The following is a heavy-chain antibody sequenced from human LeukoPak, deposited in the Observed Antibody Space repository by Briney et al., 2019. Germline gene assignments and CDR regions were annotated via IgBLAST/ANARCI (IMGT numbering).Heavy chain of an antibody. D-gene: IGHD3-10*01. Sequence: GASVKVSCRASGCTFTGCYMHWVRQAPGQGLEWMGWINPNSGGTGCAQKFQGRVTVARDTSIGTAYMELSRLRSDDTAVYYCARVNYYYGSGSYSYYYGMDVWGQGTTVTVSS. V-gene: IGHV1-2*02. CDR1: GCTFTGCY. CDR2: INPNSGGT. J-gene: IGHJ6*02. CDR3: ARVNYYYGSGSYSYYYGMDV.